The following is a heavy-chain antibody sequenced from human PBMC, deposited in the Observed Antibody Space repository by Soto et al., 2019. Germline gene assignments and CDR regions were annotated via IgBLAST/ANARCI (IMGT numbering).Heavy chain of an antibody. CDR1: SSSVSSYY. V-gene: IGHV4-59*02. J-gene: IGHJ4*02. D-gene: IGHD4-17*01. Sequence: SETLSLTCTVSSSSVSSYYWNWIRQSPGKGLEWIGYIYYSGYTNYNPSLKSRITISVDTSKNQFSLKLSSVTPADTAVYYCAGGGMTTVPYWGQGTLVSVSS. CDR2: IYYSGYT. CDR3: AGGGMTTVPY.